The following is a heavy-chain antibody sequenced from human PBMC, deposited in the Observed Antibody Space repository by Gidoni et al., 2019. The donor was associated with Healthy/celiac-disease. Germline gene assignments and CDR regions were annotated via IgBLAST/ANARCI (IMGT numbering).Heavy chain of an antibody. CDR3: ARDSIEYDDILTGSTTGYNWFDP. D-gene: IGHD3-9*01. CDR1: GGTFSSYA. Sequence: QVQLVQSGAEVKKPGSSVKVSCKASGGTFSSYAISWVRQAPGQGLEWMGGIIPIVGTANYAQKFQGRVTITADESTSTAYMELSSLRSEDTAVYYCARDSIEYDDILTGSTTGYNWFDPWGQGTLVTVSS. J-gene: IGHJ5*02. V-gene: IGHV1-69*01. CDR2: IIPIVGTA.